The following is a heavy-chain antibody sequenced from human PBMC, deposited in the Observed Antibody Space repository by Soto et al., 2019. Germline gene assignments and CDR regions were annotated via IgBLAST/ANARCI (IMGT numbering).Heavy chain of an antibody. Sequence: QVQLVQSGAEVKKPGSSVKVSCKASGGTFSSYAISWVRQAPGQGLEWMGGIIPIFGTANYAQKFQGRVTITADESTNTDYRELGSVRSEDTAVYYCGMSHYYDSTYGMDVWGQGTTVTVSS. V-gene: IGHV1-69*12. CDR2: IIPIFGTA. CDR1: GGTFSSYA. D-gene: IGHD3-22*01. J-gene: IGHJ6*02. CDR3: GMSHYYDSTYGMDV.